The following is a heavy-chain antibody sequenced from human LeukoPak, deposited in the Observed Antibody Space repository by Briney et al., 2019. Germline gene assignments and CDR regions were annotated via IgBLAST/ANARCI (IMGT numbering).Heavy chain of an antibody. J-gene: IGHJ4*02. V-gene: IGHV3-30-3*01. Sequence: GGSLRLSCAASGFTFSSYAMHWVRQAPGKGLEWVAVISYDGSNKYYADSVKGRFTISRDNSKNTLYLQMNSLRAEDTAVYYCAKGPGYYDSSGYYPAYWGQGTLVTVSS. CDR1: GFTFSSYA. CDR2: ISYDGSNK. CDR3: AKGPGYYDSSGYYPAY. D-gene: IGHD3-22*01.